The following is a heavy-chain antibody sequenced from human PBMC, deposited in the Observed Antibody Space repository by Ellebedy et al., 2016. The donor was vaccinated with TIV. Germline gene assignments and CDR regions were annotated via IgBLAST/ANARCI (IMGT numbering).Heavy chain of an antibody. CDR3: VRDSASDY. CDR1: GFSLNSRGVG. J-gene: IGHJ4*02. V-gene: IGHV2-5*04. CDR2: IYWNDDK. Sequence: SGPTLVXPTQTLTLTCTFSGFSLNSRGVGVGWIRQSPGKALEWLALIYWNDDKRYSPSLKSRLTITKDTSKNQVALTMTNMDPVDTGTYYCVRDSASDYWGQGILVTVSS.